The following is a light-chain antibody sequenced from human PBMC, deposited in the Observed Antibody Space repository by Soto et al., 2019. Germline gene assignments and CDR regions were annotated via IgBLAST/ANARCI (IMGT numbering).Light chain of an antibody. Sequence: DVVMTQSPLSLPVTLGQPASISCRSSQSLVSSNENTFLIWFQQRPGQSPRRLIYKVSNRDSAVPDRFTGSGSGTDFTLEISRVEAEDVGIYYCMQATHWPWTFGQGTKVEIK. J-gene: IGKJ1*01. V-gene: IGKV2-30*01. CDR3: MQATHWPWT. CDR1: QSLVSSNENTF. CDR2: KVS.